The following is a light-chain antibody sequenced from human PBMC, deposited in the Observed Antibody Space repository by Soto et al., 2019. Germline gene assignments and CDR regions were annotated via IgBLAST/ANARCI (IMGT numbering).Light chain of an antibody. V-gene: IGKV1-12*01. Sequence: DIQMTQSPSSVSASVGDSLTITCRASQGITSWLAWYQQKPGRAPKLLIYAASNSQSGVPSRFSGSGSGTDFTLTISSLQPEDFGTYYCQQTSSFPLTLGGGTKVEIK. CDR2: AAS. CDR3: QQTSSFPLT. J-gene: IGKJ4*01. CDR1: QGITSW.